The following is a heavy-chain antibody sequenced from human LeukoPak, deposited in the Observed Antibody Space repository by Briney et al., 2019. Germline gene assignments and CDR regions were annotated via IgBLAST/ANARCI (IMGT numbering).Heavy chain of an antibody. CDR2: ISSTSGTI. Sequence: PGGSLRLSCAASGFTFSSYAMSWVRQAPGKGLEWVSYISSTSGTIYYADSVKGRFTVSRDNAEKSLYLQMNSLRAEDTAVYYCARTWNNGGWYVTFDYWGQGTLVTVSS. CDR3: ARTWNNGGWYVTFDY. J-gene: IGHJ4*02. V-gene: IGHV3-48*04. D-gene: IGHD6-19*01. CDR1: GFTFSSYA.